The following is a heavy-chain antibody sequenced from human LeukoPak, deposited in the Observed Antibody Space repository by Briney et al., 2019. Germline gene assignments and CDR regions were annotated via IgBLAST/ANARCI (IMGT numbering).Heavy chain of an antibody. J-gene: IGHJ4*02. Sequence: GGSLRLSCAVSEFPFSKAWMSWIRQAPGKGLEWVGRIKSKTDGGTTDYAAPVKGRFTISRDDSKNTLYLQMNSLKTEDTAVYYCTSVGFGPYYFDNWGQGTLVTVSS. D-gene: IGHD3-10*01. CDR3: TSVGFGPYYFDN. CDR2: IKSKTDGGTT. CDR1: EFPFSKAW. V-gene: IGHV3-15*01.